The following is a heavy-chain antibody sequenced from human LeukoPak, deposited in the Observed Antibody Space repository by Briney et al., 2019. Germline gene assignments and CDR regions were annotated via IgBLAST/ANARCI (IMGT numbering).Heavy chain of an antibody. D-gene: IGHD4-17*01. CDR1: GDSISSYY. Sequence: SETLSLTCTVSGDSISSYYWSWIRQPPGKGLEWIAYIYYSGNTNYDPSLKSRVAISVDTSKNQFSLKLSSVTAADTAVYYCARDYALDYWGQGTLVTVSS. CDR2: IYYSGNT. J-gene: IGHJ4*02. CDR3: ARDYALDY. V-gene: IGHV4-59*01.